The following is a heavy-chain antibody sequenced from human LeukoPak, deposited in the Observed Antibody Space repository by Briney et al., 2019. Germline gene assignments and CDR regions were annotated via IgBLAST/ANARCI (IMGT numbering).Heavy chain of an antibody. D-gene: IGHD3-3*01. CDR2: IYTSGST. V-gene: IGHV4-4*07. CDR3: AREETYYDFWSGLYYYYMDV. CDR1: GGSISSYY. J-gene: IGHJ6*03. Sequence: PSETLSLTCTVSGGSISSYYWSWTRQPAGKGLEWIGRIYTSGSTNYNPSLKSRVTMSVDTSKNQFSLKLSSVTAADTAVYYCAREETYYDFWSGLYYYYMDVWGKGTTVTVSS.